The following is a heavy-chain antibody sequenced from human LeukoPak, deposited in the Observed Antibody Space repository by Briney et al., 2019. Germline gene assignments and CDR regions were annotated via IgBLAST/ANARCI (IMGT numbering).Heavy chain of an antibody. CDR3: ARDLDRVKYGMDV. J-gene: IGHJ6*02. Sequence: GGSLRLSCAASGFTFSSYAMSWVRQAPGKGLEWVSAISGSGGSTYYADSVKGRFTISRDNAKNSLYLQMNSLRAEDTAVYYCARDLDRVKYGMDVWGQGTTVTVSS. CDR2: ISGSGGST. D-gene: IGHD3/OR15-3a*01. V-gene: IGHV3-23*01. CDR1: GFTFSSYA.